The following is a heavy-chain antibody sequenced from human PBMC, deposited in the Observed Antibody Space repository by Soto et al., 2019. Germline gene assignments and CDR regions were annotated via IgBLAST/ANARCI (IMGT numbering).Heavy chain of an antibody. D-gene: IGHD2-15*01. CDR2: ISYDGSNK. CDR1: GFTFSSYG. V-gene: IGHV3-30*18. CDR3: AKDLAVDCSGGSCYNYFDY. Sequence: QVQLVESGGGVVQPGRSLRLSCAASGFTFSSYGMHWVRQAPGKGLEWVAVISYDGSNKYYADSVKGRFTISRDNSKNTLYLQKNSLRAEDTAVYYCAKDLAVDCSGGSCYNYFDYWGQGTLVTVPS. J-gene: IGHJ4*02.